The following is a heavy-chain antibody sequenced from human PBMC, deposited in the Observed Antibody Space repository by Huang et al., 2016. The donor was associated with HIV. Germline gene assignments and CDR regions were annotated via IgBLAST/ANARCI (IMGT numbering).Heavy chain of an antibody. D-gene: IGHD3-10*01. CDR3: AKVRGSGSFYNDN. Sequence: EVQLLESGGGLVQPGGSLRLSCAASGFTFNSYAMSWFRQAPGKGLGWVSAIIGTGNTPYYADSVKGRFTISRDNARNTLYLQLNSLRPDDTAIYYCAKVRGSGSFYNDNWGQGTLVTVSS. CDR1: GFTFNSYA. J-gene: IGHJ4*02. CDR2: IIGTGNTP. V-gene: IGHV3-23*01.